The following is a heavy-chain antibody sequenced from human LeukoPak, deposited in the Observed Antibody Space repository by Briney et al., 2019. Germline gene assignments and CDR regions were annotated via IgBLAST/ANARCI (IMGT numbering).Heavy chain of an antibody. J-gene: IGHJ4*02. D-gene: IGHD1-26*01. Sequence: VGCLRHSCADPGVSFRNAWMCWGRQTLGKGRGWVCRIKSKTDGRTTDYAAPVKGRFTISRDDSKNTLYLQMNSLKTEDTAVYYCTTREVSGSYYFAYWGQGTLVTVSS. V-gene: IGHV3-15*01. CDR2: IKSKTDGRTT. CDR1: GVSFRNAW. CDR3: TTREVSGSYYFAY.